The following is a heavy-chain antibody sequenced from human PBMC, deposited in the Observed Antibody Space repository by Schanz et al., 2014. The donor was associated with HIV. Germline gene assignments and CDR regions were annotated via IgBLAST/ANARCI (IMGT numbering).Heavy chain of an antibody. CDR2: IIPIFGTA. J-gene: IGHJ6*02. CDR3: ARAAFSSEYYYGMDV. Sequence: QVQLVQSGAEVKKPGASVRVSCKASGYTFVSYDINWIRQAPGQGLEWMGGIIPIFGTANYAQKFQGRVTIIADESTSTAYMELSSLRSADTAVYFCARAAFSSEYYYGMDVWGQGTTVTVSS. V-gene: IGHV1-69*01. CDR1: GYTFVSYD. D-gene: IGHD3-3*02.